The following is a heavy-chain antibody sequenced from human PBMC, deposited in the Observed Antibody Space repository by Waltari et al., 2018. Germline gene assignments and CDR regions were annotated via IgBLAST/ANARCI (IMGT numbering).Heavy chain of an antibody. CDR1: GFTVSSNY. Sequence: EVQLVESGGGLIQPGGSLRLSCAASGFTVSSNYMSWVRQAPGKGLEWVSVIYSGGSTYYADSVKGRFTISRDNSKNTLYLQMNSLRAEDTAVYYCARKDRDCSSTSCYWVDYWGQGTLVTVSS. J-gene: IGHJ4*02. V-gene: IGHV3-53*01. D-gene: IGHD2-2*01. CDR2: IYSGGST. CDR3: ARKDRDCSSTSCYWVDY.